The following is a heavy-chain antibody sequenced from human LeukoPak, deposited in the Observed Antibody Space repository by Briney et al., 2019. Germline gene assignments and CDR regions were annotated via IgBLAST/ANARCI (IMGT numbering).Heavy chain of an antibody. CDR3: ARDRTERGGVYYGMDV. J-gene: IGHJ6*02. D-gene: IGHD1-1*01. V-gene: IGHV4-59*01. Sequence: SETLSLTCTVSGGSISYYYWSWIRQPPGKGLEWIGYIYYTGSTNYNPSLKSRVTISVDTSKNQFSLKLSSVTAADTAVYYCARDRTERGGVYYGMDVWGQGTTVTVSS. CDR1: GGSISYYY. CDR2: IYYTGST.